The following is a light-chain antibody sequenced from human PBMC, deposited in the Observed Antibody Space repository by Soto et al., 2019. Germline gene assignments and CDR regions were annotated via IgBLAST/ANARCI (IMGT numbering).Light chain of an antibody. CDR1: DIGSRS. CDR3: QVWDSDSDYLV. Sequence: SYVLTQPSSVSVAPGQTARITCGGSDIGSRSVHWFQQQPGQAPVLVVYNDRDRPSGIPDRFSAFNSGDTATLTISGVEDGDEADYYCQVWDSDSDYLVFGGGTKLTVL. V-gene: IGLV3-21*02. CDR2: NDR. J-gene: IGLJ3*02.